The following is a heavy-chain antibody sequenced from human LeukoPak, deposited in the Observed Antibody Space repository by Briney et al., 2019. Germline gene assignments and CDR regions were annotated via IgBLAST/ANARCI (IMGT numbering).Heavy chain of an antibody. Sequence: NSSETLSLTCTVSGYSISSGYYWGWIRQPPGKGLEWIGSIYHSGSTYYNPSLKSRVTISVDTSKNQFSLKLSSVTAADTAVYYCARSTVGDAFDIWGQGTMVTVSS. D-gene: IGHD4-11*01. J-gene: IGHJ3*02. CDR2: IYHSGST. CDR3: ARSTVGDAFDI. CDR1: GYSISSGYY. V-gene: IGHV4-38-2*02.